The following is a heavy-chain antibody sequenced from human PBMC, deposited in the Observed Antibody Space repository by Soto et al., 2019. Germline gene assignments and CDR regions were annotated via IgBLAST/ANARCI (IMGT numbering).Heavy chain of an antibody. CDR3: ARVRKSCSGGSCYDAFDI. CDR2: MNPNSGNT. D-gene: IGHD2-15*01. Sequence: ASVKVSCKASGYTFTSYDINWVRQATGQGLEWMGWMNPNSGNTGYAQKFQGRVTMTRNTSISTAYMELSSLRSDDTAVYYCARVRKSCSGGSCYDAFDIWGQGTMVTVSS. CDR1: GYTFTSYD. V-gene: IGHV1-8*01. J-gene: IGHJ3*02.